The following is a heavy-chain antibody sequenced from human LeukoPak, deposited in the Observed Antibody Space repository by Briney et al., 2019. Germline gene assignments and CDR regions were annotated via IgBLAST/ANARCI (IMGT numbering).Heavy chain of an antibody. D-gene: IGHD2-2*01. V-gene: IGHV4-59*01. Sequence: SSKTLSLTCTVSGGSISSYYWSWIRQPPGKGLEWIGYIYYSGSTNYNPSLKSRVTISVDTSKNQFSLKLSSVTAADTAVYYCARELGYCSSTSCRDYWGQGTLVTVSS. CDR1: GGSISSYY. CDR3: ARELGYCSSTSCRDY. J-gene: IGHJ4*02. CDR2: IYYSGST.